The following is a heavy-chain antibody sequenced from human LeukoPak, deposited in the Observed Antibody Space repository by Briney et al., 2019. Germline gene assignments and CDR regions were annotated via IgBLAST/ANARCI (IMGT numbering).Heavy chain of an antibody. J-gene: IGHJ6*03. V-gene: IGHV1-2*02. D-gene: IGHD1-26*01. Sequence: ASVKVSCKASGYTFTGYYMHWVRQAPGQGLEWMGWINPNSGGTNYAQKFQGRVTMTRDTSISTAYMELSRLRSDDTAVYYCARRSWYYYYYYMDVWGKGTTVTVSS. CDR1: GYTFTGYY. CDR2: INPNSGGT. CDR3: ARRSWYYYYYYMDV.